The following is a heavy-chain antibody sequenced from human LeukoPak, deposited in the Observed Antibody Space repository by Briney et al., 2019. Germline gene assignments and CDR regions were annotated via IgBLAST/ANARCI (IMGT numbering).Heavy chain of an antibody. J-gene: IGHJ4*02. CDR3: ARYRAGSGWYGPYWAPKYYFDY. Sequence: SETLSLTCAVYGGSFSGYYWSWIRQPPGKGLEWIGEINHSGSTNYNPSLKSRVTISVDTSKNQFSLKLSSVTAADTAVYYCARYRAGSGWYGPYWAPKYYFDYWGQGTLVTVSS. CDR2: INHSGST. D-gene: IGHD6-19*01. CDR1: GGSFSGYY. V-gene: IGHV4-34*01.